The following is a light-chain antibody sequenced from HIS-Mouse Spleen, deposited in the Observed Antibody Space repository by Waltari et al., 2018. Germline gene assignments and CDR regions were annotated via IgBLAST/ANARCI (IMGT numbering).Light chain of an antibody. CDR2: TAS. CDR1: QSISSW. Sequence: DIQMTQSPSTLSASVGDRVTITCRASQSISSWLAWYQQKPGKAPKLLIYTASSLERGVPSRFSGMGSGTEFTLTISSLQPDDFATYYCQQYNSYSRTFGQGTKVEIK. V-gene: IGKV1-5*03. J-gene: IGKJ1*01. CDR3: QQYNSYSRT.